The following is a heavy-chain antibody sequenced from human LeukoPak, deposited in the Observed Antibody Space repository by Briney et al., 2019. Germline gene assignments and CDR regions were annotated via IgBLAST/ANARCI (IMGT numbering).Heavy chain of an antibody. J-gene: IGHJ4*02. V-gene: IGHV3-7*01. Sequence: SGGSLRLSCAASGFTFSNYWMSWVRQAPGKGLEWVANIKQHGSEKYYVDFVKGRFTISRANAKNSLFLQMNSLRVEDTAVYYCAREYSGYSFDYWGQGTLVTVSS. D-gene: IGHD5-12*01. CDR1: GFTFSNYW. CDR3: AREYSGYSFDY. CDR2: IKQHGSEK.